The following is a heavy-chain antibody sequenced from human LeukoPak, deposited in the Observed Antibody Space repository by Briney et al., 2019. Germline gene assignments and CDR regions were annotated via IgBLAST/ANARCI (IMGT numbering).Heavy chain of an antibody. CDR3: ARGGSLYRIDY. V-gene: IGHV1-18*01. J-gene: IGHJ4*02. CDR1: GYTFTSYG. D-gene: IGHD3-16*02. CDR2: ISAYNGNT. Sequence: ASVKVSCKASGYTFTSYGISWVRQAPGQGLEWMGWISAYNGNTNYAQNLRGRVTMTTDTSTNTAYMELRSLRSDDTAAYYCARGGSLYRIDYWGQGTLVTVSS.